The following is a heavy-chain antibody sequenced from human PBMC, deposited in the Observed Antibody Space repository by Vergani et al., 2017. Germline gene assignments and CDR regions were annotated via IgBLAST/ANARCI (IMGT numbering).Heavy chain of an antibody. D-gene: IGHD6-13*01. CDR3: ATGXAAAGRLTANYYYGRDV. CDR1: GYTLTELS. V-gene: IGHV1-24*01. CDR2: FDPEDGET. J-gene: IGHJ6*02. Sequence: QVQLVQSGAEVKKPGASVKVSCKVSGYTLTELSMHWVRQAPGKGLEWMGGFDPEDGETIYARKFQGRVTMTEDTSTDTAYSELSSLRAEDTAVYYCATGXAAAGRLTANYYYGRDVWGQGTTVTVSS.